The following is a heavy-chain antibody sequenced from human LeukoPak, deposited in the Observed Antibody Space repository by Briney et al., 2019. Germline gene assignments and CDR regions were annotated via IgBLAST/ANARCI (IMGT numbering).Heavy chain of an antibody. Sequence: PSETLSLTCAVYGGSFSGYYWNWIRQPPGKGLEWIGEINHSGSTNYNPSLKSRLTISVDTSKNQFSLKLTSVTAADTAVYYCTRRGSGWPVGYPRYGGVFDLWGRGTSVTVSS. CDR1: GGSFSGYY. D-gene: IGHD6-19*01. V-gene: IGHV4-34*01. CDR2: INHSGST. J-gene: IGHJ2*01. CDR3: TRRGSGWPVGYPRYGGVFDL.